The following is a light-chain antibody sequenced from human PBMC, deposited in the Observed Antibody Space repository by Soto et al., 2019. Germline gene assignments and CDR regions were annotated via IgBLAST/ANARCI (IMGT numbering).Light chain of an antibody. CDR1: SSDVGSYNL. V-gene: IGLV2-23*01. J-gene: IGLJ2*01. CDR3: CSYAGSSTSVV. Sequence: QSALTQPASVSGSPGQSITISCTGTSSDVGSYNLVSWYQQHPGKAPKLMIYEGSKRPSGVSNRFSGSKSGNTASLTISGLQAEDEADYNCCSYAGSSTSVVFGGGTQLTVL. CDR2: EGS.